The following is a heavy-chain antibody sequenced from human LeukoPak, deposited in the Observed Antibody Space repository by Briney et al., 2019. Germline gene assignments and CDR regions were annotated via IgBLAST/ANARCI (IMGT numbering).Heavy chain of an antibody. V-gene: IGHV1-2*02. Sequence: ASVKVSCKASGYTFTGYYMHWVRQAPGQGLEWMVWMNPNSGGTNYAQHFQGRVTMTTDTSISTAYMELTRLTSDDTAVYYCARTVVASTPDYNWFDPWGQGTLVTVSS. CDR1: GYTFTGYY. CDR3: ARTVVASTPDYNWFDP. CDR2: MNPNSGGT. J-gene: IGHJ5*02. D-gene: IGHD2-15*01.